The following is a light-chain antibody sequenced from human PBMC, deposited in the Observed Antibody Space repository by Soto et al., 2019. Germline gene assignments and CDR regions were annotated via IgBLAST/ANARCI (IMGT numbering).Light chain of an antibody. Sequence: EIVLTQSPGTLSLSPGERATLSCRASQSVSSSYLAWYQQKPGQAPRLLIYGASSRATGIPDRFSGSGSGTDFTLTISRLEPEDVAVYYCQQYGSSPGFTCGPGTKVDIK. V-gene: IGKV3-20*01. CDR1: QSVSSSY. CDR3: QQYGSSPGFT. CDR2: GAS. J-gene: IGKJ3*01.